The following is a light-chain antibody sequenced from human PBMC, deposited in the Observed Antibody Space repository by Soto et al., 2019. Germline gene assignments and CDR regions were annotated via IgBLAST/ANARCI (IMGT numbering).Light chain of an antibody. Sequence: EIVMTQSPATLSVSPGEGATPSCRASQSVSSDLAWYQQKPGQAPRLLIYGASTRATGIPDRFSGSGSGTEFTLTISSLQSEDFAIYYCQHYKDRSTFGQGTKLEIK. CDR3: QHYKDRST. V-gene: IGKV3-15*01. CDR2: GAS. J-gene: IGKJ2*02. CDR1: QSVSSD.